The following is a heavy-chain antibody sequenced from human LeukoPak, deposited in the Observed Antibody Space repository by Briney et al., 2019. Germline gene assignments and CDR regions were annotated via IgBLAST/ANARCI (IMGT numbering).Heavy chain of an antibody. D-gene: IGHD2-2*01. CDR1: GGTFSTYA. V-gene: IGHV1-69*13. Sequence: VASVKVSCKASGGTFSTYAITWVRQAPGQGLEWVGGFIPIFGTANYAQNFQGRVTITADESTSTAYMELSRLRSEDTAVYYCARGYCSSTSCYFFGAYYMDVWGKGTTVTVSS. CDR3: ARGYCSSTSCYFFGAYYMDV. J-gene: IGHJ6*03. CDR2: FIPIFGTA.